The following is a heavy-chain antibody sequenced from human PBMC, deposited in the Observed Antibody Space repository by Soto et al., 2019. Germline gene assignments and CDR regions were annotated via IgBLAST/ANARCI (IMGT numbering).Heavy chain of an antibody. CDR3: ARDPRSGYDSSGYYHTGAFDI. J-gene: IGHJ3*02. CDR2: IYYSGST. V-gene: IGHV4-31*03. D-gene: IGHD3-22*01. Sequence: SETLSLTCTVSGGSISSGGYYWSWIRQHPGKGLEWIGYIYYSGSTYYNPSLKSRVTISVDTSKNQFSLKLSSVTAADTAVYYCARDPRSGYDSSGYYHTGAFDIWGQGTMVTVSS. CDR1: GGSISSGGYY.